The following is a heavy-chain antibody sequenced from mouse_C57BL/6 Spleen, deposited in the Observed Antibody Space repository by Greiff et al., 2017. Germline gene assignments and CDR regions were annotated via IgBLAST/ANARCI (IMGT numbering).Heavy chain of an antibody. V-gene: IGHV1-15*01. CDR2: IDPETGGT. CDR1: GYTFTDYE. CDR3: TSIYYDYDVWFAY. D-gene: IGHD2-4*01. Sequence: VQLVESGAELVRPGASVTLSCKASGYTFTDYEMHWVKQTPVHGLEWIGAIDPETGGTAYNQKFKGKAILTADKSSSTAYMELRSLTSEDSAVYYCTSIYYDYDVWFAYWGQGTLVTVSA. J-gene: IGHJ3*01.